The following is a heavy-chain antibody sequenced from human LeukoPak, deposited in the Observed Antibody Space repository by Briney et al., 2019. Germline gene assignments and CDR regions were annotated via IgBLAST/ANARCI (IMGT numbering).Heavy chain of an antibody. CDR2: IKSKTDGGTT. D-gene: IGHD3-22*01. J-gene: IGHJ4*02. Sequence: GESLTLSCAGSGFSLTNAWMSWVRQTPGKGLEWVGRIKSKTDGGTTDYAAPVKGRFTISREDSKNTLYLHMSSLKTEDTAVYYCNTDLSYYDSSGFPYWGQGTLVTVSS. CDR3: NTDLSYYDSSGFPY. CDR1: GFSLTNAW. V-gene: IGHV3-15*01.